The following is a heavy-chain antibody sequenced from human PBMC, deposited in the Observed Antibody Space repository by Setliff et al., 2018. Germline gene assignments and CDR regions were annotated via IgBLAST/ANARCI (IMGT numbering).Heavy chain of an antibody. Sequence: GGSLRLSCAASGFTFSDYYMSWIRQAPGKGLEWVANIKQDGSEKYYVDSVKGRFTISRDNAKNSLYLQMNSLRAEDMALYYCAKAMRGGIAAAGAFDYWGQGTLVTVSS. J-gene: IGHJ4*02. CDR2: IKQDGSEK. CDR3: AKAMRGGIAAAGAFDY. D-gene: IGHD6-13*01. V-gene: IGHV3-7*03. CDR1: GFTFSDYY.